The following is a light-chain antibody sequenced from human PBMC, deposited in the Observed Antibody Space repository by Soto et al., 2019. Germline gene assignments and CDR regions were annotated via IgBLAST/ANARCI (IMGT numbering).Light chain of an antibody. V-gene: IGKV1-5*01. CDR1: QSISSW. CDR2: DAS. J-gene: IGKJ1*01. Sequence: DIQMTQSPSTLSASVGDGVTITFRASQSISSWLAWYQQKPGKAPKLLIYDASSLESGVPSRFSGSGSGTEFTLTISSLQPDDFATYYCQQYNSYSWTFGQGTKVDIK. CDR3: QQYNSYSWT.